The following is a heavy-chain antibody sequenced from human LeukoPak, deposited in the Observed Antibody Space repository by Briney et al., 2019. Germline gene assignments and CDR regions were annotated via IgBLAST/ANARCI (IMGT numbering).Heavy chain of an antibody. V-gene: IGHV3-15*07. D-gene: IGHD2-21*01. J-gene: IGHJ4*02. CDR1: GFTFGDAW. CDR3: ITPLPYSAQ. Sequence: GGSLRLSCVASGFTFGDAWMNWVRQAPGKGLEWVGRIKPKTDGETTEYAAPVKGRFSISRDDSKNMLYLQMNSLKTEDTAVYYCITPLPYSAQGGQGTLVTVSS. CDR2: IKPKTDGETT.